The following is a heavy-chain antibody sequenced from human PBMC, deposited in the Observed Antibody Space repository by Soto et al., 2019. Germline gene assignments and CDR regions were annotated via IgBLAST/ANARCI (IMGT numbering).Heavy chain of an antibody. Sequence: PSETLSLTCTVSGGTVSSGSYYWSWIRQPPGKGLEWIGYIYYSGSTNYNPSLKSRVTISVDTSKNQFSLKLSSVTAADTAVYYCARGGVVDTAMADYWGQGTLVTGSS. CDR1: GGTVSSGSYY. J-gene: IGHJ4*02. V-gene: IGHV4-61*01. D-gene: IGHD5-18*01. CDR2: IYYSGST. CDR3: ARGGVVDTAMADY.